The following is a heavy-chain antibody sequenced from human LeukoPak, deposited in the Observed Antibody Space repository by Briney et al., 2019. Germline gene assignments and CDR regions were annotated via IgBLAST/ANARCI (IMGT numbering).Heavy chain of an antibody. D-gene: IGHD6-13*01. Sequence: SETLSLSCIVSGGSISRSSYYWGWIRQPPGKGLEWIGSIYYSGGTYYNPSLKSRVTILVDTSKNQFSLNLSSVTAADTAVYYCATTPREYSGTWYYFDYWGQGILVTVSS. CDR2: IYYSGGT. CDR1: GGSISRSSYY. V-gene: IGHV4-39*07. CDR3: ATTPREYSGTWYYFDY. J-gene: IGHJ4*02.